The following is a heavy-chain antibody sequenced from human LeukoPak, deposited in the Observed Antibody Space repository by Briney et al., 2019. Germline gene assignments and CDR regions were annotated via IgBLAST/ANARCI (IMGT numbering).Heavy chain of an antibody. V-gene: IGHV3-74*01. CDR2: ITSDGAT. CDR1: GFPFSAYC. D-gene: IGHD2-21*01. CDR3: ARIDWVTDF. J-gene: IGHJ4*02. Sequence: PGRSLRLSCEASGFPFSAYCMLWARQAPGKGLVWVSRITSDGATSYADSVKGRFTISRENAKNTLYLQLNSLRAEDTAVYYCARIDWVTDFWGQGTLVTVSS.